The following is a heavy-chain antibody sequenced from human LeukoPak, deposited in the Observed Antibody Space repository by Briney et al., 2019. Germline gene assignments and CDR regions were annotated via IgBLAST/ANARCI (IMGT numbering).Heavy chain of an antibody. V-gene: IGHV3-30*02. J-gene: IGHJ4*02. CDR1: GFTFSSYG. D-gene: IGHD2-2*01. CDR3: ARNTCGSSTSCYWLFF. CDR2: IRYDGSNK. Sequence: GGSLRLSCAASGFTFSSYGMHWVRQAPGKGLEWVAFIRYDGSNKYYADSVKGRFTISRDNSKNTLYLQMNSLRAEDTAVYYCARNTCGSSTSCYWLFFWGQGTLVTVSS.